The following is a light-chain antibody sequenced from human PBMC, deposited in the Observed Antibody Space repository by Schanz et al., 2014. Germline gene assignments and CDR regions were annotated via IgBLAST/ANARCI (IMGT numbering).Light chain of an antibody. CDR1: QSLGSSY. J-gene: IGKJ1*01. V-gene: IGKV3-20*01. CDR2: GAS. CDR3: QQYGNSPPT. Sequence: EIVLTQSPGTLSLSPGERATLSCRASQSLGSSYLAWYQQKPGQAPRLLIYGASSRATGIPDRFSGSGSGTDFTLTISRLEPEDFAVYYCQQYGNSPPTFGRGTKVEIK.